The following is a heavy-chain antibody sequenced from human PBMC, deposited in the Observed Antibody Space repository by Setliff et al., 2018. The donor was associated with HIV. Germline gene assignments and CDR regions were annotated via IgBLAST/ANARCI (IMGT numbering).Heavy chain of an antibody. CDR3: ARDGRDVHY. Sequence: SETLSLTCTVSGGSISSSGDYWGWIRQPPGKGLEWIGTIHHSGSTYYSPSLKSRLSMSVDTSKNQFSLKLTSVTAADTAVYYCARDGRDVHYWGQGTLVTVSS. V-gene: IGHV4-39*07. J-gene: IGHJ4*02. CDR2: IHHSGST. CDR1: GGSISSSGDY.